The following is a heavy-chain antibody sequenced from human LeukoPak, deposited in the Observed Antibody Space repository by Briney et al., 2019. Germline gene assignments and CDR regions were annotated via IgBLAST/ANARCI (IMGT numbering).Heavy chain of an antibody. CDR1: GFTFSSYE. J-gene: IGHJ4*02. CDR3: ARDRVYCGGDCSLRPLDY. D-gene: IGHD2-21*02. V-gene: IGHV3-48*03. CDR2: ISSSGSTI. Sequence: GGSLRLSCAASGFTFSSYEMNWVRPAPGKGLEWVSYISSSGSTIYYADSVKGRFTISRDNAKNSLYLQMNSLRAEDTAVYYCARDRVYCGGDCSLRPLDYWGQGTLVTVSS.